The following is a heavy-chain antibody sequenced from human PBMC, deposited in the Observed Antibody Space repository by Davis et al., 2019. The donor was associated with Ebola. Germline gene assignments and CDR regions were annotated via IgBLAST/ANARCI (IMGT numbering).Heavy chain of an antibody. V-gene: IGHV3-23*01. CDR2: ISGSGGST. D-gene: IGHD5-18*01. Sequence: GESLKISCAASGFTFSDYYMSWVRQAPGKGLEWVSAISGSGGSTYYADSVKGRFTISRDNSKNTLYLQMNSLRAEDTAVYYCAKDQAAMVRIVDYWGQGTLVTVSS. CDR1: GFTFSDYY. J-gene: IGHJ4*02. CDR3: AKDQAAMVRIVDY.